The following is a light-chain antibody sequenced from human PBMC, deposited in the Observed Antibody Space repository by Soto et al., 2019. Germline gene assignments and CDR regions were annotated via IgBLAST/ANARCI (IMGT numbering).Light chain of an antibody. CDR1: QGISNY. V-gene: IGKV1-27*01. Sequence: DIQMTQSPSSLSASVGDRVTITCRASQGISNYLAWYQQKPGKVPKLLIYAASTLQSGVPSRFSGSGSGTDFTLTSSSLQHEDVATYYCQKYNSALRFTFGPGTKVDIK. CDR2: AAS. CDR3: QKYNSALRFT. J-gene: IGKJ3*01.